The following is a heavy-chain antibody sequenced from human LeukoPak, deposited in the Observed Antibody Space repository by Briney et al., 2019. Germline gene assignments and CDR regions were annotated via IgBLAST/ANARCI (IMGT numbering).Heavy chain of an antibody. J-gene: IGHJ5*02. CDR1: GGSISSGSHF. D-gene: IGHD4-11*01. CDR2: ISDSGST. CDR3: ARYDYSDCWFDP. V-gene: IGHV4-61*01. Sequence: PSKTLSLTCTVSGGSISSGSHFWGWIRQAPGKGLEWIGYISDSGSTNYNPSLRSRVTISVDTSKNQFSLKLSSVTAADTALYYCARYDYSDCWFDPWGQGTLVTVSS.